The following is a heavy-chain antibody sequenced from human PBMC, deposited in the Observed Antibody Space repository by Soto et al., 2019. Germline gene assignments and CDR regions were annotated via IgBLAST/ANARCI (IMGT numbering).Heavy chain of an antibody. D-gene: IGHD6-19*01. V-gene: IGHV4-39*01. CDR2: IYYSGST. Sequence: PSETLSLTCTVSGGSISSSSYYWGWIRQPPGKGLEWIGSIYYSGSTYYNPSLKSRVTISVDTSKSQFSLELSSVTAADTAVYYCARQDSSGWYDFDYWGQGTLVTVSS. J-gene: IGHJ4*02. CDR3: ARQDSSGWYDFDY. CDR1: GGSISSSSYY.